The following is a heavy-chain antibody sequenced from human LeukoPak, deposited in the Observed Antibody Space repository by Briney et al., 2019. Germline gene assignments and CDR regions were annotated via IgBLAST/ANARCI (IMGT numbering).Heavy chain of an antibody. J-gene: IGHJ5*02. V-gene: IGHV4-59*08. CDR2: IYYSGST. CDR1: DGSSSSSS. CDR3: ARREQKGGDNGLHNWFDP. D-gene: IGHD2-21*01. Sequence: SETLSLTCTVSDGSSSSSSWNWIRQPPGKGLEWIGYIYYSGSTKYNPSLEHRVTISADTSKNQICLNLRSVTAADTAIYYGARREQKGGDNGLHNWFDPWAREPWSPSPQ.